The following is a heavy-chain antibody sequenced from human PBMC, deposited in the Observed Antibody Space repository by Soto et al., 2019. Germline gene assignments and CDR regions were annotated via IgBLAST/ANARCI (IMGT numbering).Heavy chain of an antibody. J-gene: IGHJ6*02. CDR1: GGSISSDDYY. V-gene: IGHV4-30-4*01. CDR3: AGWSGVGVAGMDV. D-gene: IGHD2-15*01. CDR2: ISYSGTT. Sequence: QVQLQESGPRLVKPSQTLSLTCTVSGGSISSDDYYWSWIRQPPGKGPEWVGYISYSGTTDYNPSLKSRIAISLDTSKRQFSLQLSSGTAADTAVYFWAGWSGVGVAGMDVWGQGTTVTVSS.